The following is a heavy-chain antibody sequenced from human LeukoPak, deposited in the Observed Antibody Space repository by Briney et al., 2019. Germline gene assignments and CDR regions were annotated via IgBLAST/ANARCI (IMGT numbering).Heavy chain of an antibody. J-gene: IGHJ4*02. CDR1: GFTFSNYW. V-gene: IGHV3-74*01. CDR2: IKSDGSST. Sequence: GGSLRLSCAASGFTFSNYWMYWVRQAPGKGLVWVSRIKSDGSSTSYADSVKGRFTISRDNVKNTLNLQMNSLRAEDTAVYYCARDSGRGGDFDHWGQGTLVTVSS. D-gene: IGHD3-10*01. CDR3: ARDSGRGGDFDH.